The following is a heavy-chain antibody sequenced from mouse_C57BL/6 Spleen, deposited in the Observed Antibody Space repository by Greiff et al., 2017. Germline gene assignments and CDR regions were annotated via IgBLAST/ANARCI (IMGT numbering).Heavy chain of an antibody. J-gene: IGHJ2*01. CDR2: ISHGGSYT. V-gene: IGHV5-4*01. CDR1: GFTFSSYA. CDR3: ARDGVVAPTGY. Sequence: DVMLVESGGGLVKPGGSLKLSCAASGFTFSSYAMSWVRQTPVQRLEWVATISHGGSYTYYPDTVKGRFTLSRDNAKNNPYLQMSHLKSEDTAMYYCARDGVVAPTGYWGQGTTLTVSS. D-gene: IGHD1-1*01.